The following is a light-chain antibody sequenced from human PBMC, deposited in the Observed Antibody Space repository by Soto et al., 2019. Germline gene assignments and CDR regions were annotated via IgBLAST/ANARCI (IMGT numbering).Light chain of an antibody. Sequence: DIVLTQTPLSSPVTLGQPASISCRSSQSLVHSDGNTYLSWFHQRPGQPPRLLIDKVSNRFSGVPDRLSGSGAGTDFPLKINRVEAGDVGIYCCMQATQYRPYTFGQGTKLEIK. J-gene: IGKJ2*01. V-gene: IGKV2-24*01. CDR2: KVS. CDR1: QSLVHSDGNTY. CDR3: MQATQYRPYT.